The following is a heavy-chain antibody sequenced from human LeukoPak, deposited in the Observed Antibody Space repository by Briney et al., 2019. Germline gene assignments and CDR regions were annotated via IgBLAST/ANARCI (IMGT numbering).Heavy chain of an antibody. V-gene: IGHV4-59*01. CDR2: IYYSGST. CDR1: GGSISGYY. Sequence: SETLSLTCTVSGGSISGYYWSWIRQPPGKGLEWIGYIYYSGSTNYNPSLKSRVTISVDTSKNQFSLKLSSVTAADTAVYYCARGAGSSWPYYYYYYMDVWGKGTTVTVSS. J-gene: IGHJ6*03. D-gene: IGHD6-13*01. CDR3: ARGAGSSWPYYYYYYMDV.